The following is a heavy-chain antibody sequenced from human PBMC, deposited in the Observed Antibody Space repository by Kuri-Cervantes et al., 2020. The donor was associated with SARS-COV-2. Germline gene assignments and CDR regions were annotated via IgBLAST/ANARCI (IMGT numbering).Heavy chain of an antibody. V-gene: IGHV4-59*01. J-gene: IGHJ4*02. CDR2: IYYSGST. CDR3: ARIYGDYGGGFDY. CDR1: GGSISSYH. D-gene: IGHD4-17*01. Sequence: SETLSLTCTVSGGSISSYHWSWIRQPPGKGLEWIGYIYYSGSTNYNPSLKSRVTISVDTSKNQFSLKLSSVTAADTAVYYCARIYGDYGGGFDYWGQGTLVTVSS.